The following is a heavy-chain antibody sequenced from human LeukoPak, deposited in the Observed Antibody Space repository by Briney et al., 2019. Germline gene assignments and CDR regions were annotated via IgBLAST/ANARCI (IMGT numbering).Heavy chain of an antibody. J-gene: IGHJ4*02. D-gene: IGHD1-26*01. Sequence: SETLSLTCTVSGGSISSYYWGWIRQPPGKGLEWIGYIYYSGSTNYNPSLKSRVTISVDTSKNQFSLKLSSVTAADTAVYYCASWSGSYPYYFDYWGQGTLVTVSS. CDR2: IYYSGST. V-gene: IGHV4-59*08. CDR3: ASWSGSYPYYFDY. CDR1: GGSISSYY.